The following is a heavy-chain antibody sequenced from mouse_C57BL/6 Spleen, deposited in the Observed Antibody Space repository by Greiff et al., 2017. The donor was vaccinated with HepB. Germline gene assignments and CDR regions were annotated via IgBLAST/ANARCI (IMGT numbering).Heavy chain of an antibody. Sequence: QVQLQQSGAELARPGASVKLSCKASGYTFTSYGISWVKQRTEQGLEWIGEIYPRSGNTYYNEKFKGKATLTADKSSSTAYMELRSLTSEDSAVYFCARRAYGSSYGYFDVWGTGTTVTVSS. CDR2: IYPRSGNT. J-gene: IGHJ1*03. V-gene: IGHV1-81*01. CDR1: GYTFTSYG. D-gene: IGHD1-1*01. CDR3: ARRAYGSSYGYFDV.